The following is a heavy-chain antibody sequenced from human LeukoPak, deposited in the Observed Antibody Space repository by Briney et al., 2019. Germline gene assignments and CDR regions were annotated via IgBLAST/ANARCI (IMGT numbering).Heavy chain of an antibody. CDR2: IYSGGNT. CDR3: ARLEVRGVIGP. V-gene: IGHV3-53*01. CDR1: GFTVSSNY. Sequence: GGSLRLSCVASGFTVSSNYMSWVRQAPGEGLEWVSIIYSGGNTYYADSVKGRFIISRDNSKNTLYLQMNSLRVEDTAVYYCARLEVRGVIGPWGQGTLVTVSS. J-gene: IGHJ5*02. D-gene: IGHD3-10*01.